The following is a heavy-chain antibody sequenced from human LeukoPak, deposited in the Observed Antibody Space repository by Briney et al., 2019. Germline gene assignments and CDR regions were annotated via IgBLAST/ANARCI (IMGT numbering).Heavy chain of an antibody. CDR2: INHSGST. CDR1: GGSFSGYY. Sequence: MPSETLSLTCAVYGGSFSGYYWSWIRQPPGKGLEWIGEINHSGSTNYNPSLKSRVTISVDTSKNQFSLKLSSVTAADTAVYYCARGRTYNWNYGPAGWFDPWGQGTLVTVSS. V-gene: IGHV4-34*01. J-gene: IGHJ5*02. CDR3: ARGRTYNWNYGPAGWFDP. D-gene: IGHD1-7*01.